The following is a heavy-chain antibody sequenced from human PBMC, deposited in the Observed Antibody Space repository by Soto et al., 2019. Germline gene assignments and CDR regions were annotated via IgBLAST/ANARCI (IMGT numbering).Heavy chain of an antibody. CDR3: ARLEGLATISYYFDF. Sequence: QLQLQESGPGLVKPSETLSLTCSVSDDSINSDKYYWGWIRQPPGKGLEWIGSIYYRGNAYYNPSLMSLGTISLNKSNTLLSLKLNSVTAADSAVYFGARLEGLATISYYFDFWGPGALVTVSS. D-gene: IGHD3-3*01. V-gene: IGHV4-39*01. CDR1: DDSINSDKYY. CDR2: IYYRGNA. J-gene: IGHJ4*02.